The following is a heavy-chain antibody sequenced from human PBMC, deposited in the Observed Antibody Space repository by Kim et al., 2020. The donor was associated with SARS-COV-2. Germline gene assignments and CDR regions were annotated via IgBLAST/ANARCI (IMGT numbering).Heavy chain of an antibody. V-gene: IGHV4-59*01. CDR1: GGSISSYY. J-gene: IGHJ6*02. D-gene: IGHD3-9*01. CDR3: ARDRGYYDILTGYYIPNRNCGMEE. CDR2: IYYSGCT. Sequence: SETLSLTCTVSGGSISSYYWSWIRQPPGKGLEWIGYIYYSGCTNYNPSLKSRVTLSVDTSKNQFPLKLSSVTAADTAVYYCARDRGYYDILTGYYIPNRNCGMEEWGQGTTVTVSS.